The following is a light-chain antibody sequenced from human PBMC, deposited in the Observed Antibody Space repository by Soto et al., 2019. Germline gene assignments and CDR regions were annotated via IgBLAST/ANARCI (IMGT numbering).Light chain of an antibody. CDR2: GNY. CDR3: QSHDNTLSYDSSLSASV. CDR1: SSNIGAGYD. V-gene: IGLV1-40*01. J-gene: IGLJ2*01. Sequence: QSVLTQPPSVSGAPGQSITISCTGTSSNIGAGYDVHWYQQLPGSAPKLLIYGNYNRPSGVPDRFSGSKSATSASLSIAGLQAEDEGDYYCQSHDNTLSYDSSLSASVFGGGTKLTVL.